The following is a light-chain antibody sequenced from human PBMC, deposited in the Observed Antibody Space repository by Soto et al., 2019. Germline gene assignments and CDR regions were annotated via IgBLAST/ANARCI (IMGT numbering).Light chain of an antibody. Sequence: EIVMTQSPATLSGSPGERATLSCRASQSVSSNLAWYQQKPGQAPRLLIYGASTRATSIPARFSGSGSGTEFTLTISSLQSEDFAVYYCQQYNNWPQTFGQGTKVEIK. J-gene: IGKJ1*01. CDR1: QSVSSN. CDR3: QQYNNWPQT. CDR2: GAS. V-gene: IGKV3-15*01.